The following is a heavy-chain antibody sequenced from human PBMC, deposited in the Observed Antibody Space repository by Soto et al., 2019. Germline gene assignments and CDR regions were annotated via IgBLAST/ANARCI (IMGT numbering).Heavy chain of an antibody. CDR2: IFSSGTT. J-gene: IGHJ6*02. V-gene: IGHV4-30-4*01. D-gene: IGHD3-16*01. Sequence: PSETLSLTRTVSGGSISSGNKYWSWIRQAPGKGLEWIGYIFSSGTTYYNPSLKSRLTMSLDTSQNQFSLRLASVTDADSAVYYCARVPSPFDYYYAMDVWGQGTTVTVSS. CDR3: ARVPSPFDYYYAMDV. CDR1: GGSISSGNKY.